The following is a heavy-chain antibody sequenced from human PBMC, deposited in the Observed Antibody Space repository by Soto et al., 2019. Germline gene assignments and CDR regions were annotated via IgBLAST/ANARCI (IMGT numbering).Heavy chain of an antibody. CDR3: AGDLGEVSAF. Sequence: GSLRLSCAASGFPFRSSSMNWVRQAPGKGLEWLSSISSSSYYIFYADSVKGRFTISRDNAKNSLYLQMHSLRAEDTAVYHCAGDLGEVSAFWGQGTPVTVSS. V-gene: IGHV3-21*01. D-gene: IGHD3-10*01. CDR1: GFPFRSSS. CDR2: ISSSSYYI. J-gene: IGHJ4*02.